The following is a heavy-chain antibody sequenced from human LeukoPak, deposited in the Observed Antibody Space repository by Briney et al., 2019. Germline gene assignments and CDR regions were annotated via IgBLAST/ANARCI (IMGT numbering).Heavy chain of an antibody. CDR2: MYYSGAT. D-gene: IGHD3-10*01. CDR3: ARHDDYPGFGRGFDP. CDR1: GDSMSGYY. J-gene: IGHJ5*02. V-gene: IGHV4-59*08. Sequence: SETLSLTCSVSGDSMSGYYWSWIRQPPGKGLEWIGYMYYSGATKYNPSLTCRVTLSADTSKNHFSLKLYSVTAADTAVYYCARHDDYPGFGRGFDPWGQGFLVTVTS.